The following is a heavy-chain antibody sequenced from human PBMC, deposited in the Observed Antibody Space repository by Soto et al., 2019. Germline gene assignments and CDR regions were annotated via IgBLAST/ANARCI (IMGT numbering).Heavy chain of an antibody. J-gene: IGHJ5*02. CDR2: IYFSGST. CDR3: CRAVGNWFDP. Sequence: QVQLQESGPGLVKPSQTLSLTCSVSGGSISRGGYYWSWIRQHAGKGLEWIGYIYFSGSTYYNPSLKSRVTISVDTSKNQLSLRLSSVTAADTAVYYCCRAVGNWFDPWGQGTLVTVSS. V-gene: IGHV4-31*03. CDR1: GGSISRGGYY. D-gene: IGHD3-10*01.